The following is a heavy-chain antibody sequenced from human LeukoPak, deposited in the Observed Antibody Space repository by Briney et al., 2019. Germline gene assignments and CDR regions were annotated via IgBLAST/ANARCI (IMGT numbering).Heavy chain of an antibody. CDR3: AELGITMIGGV. CDR1: GFTFSSYA. Sequence: GGSLRLSCAASGFTFSSYAMSWVRQAPGRGLEWVSSISGDTTYTFYADSVQGRFAISRDNSKKTLYLQMNSLRAEDTAVYYCAELGITMIGGVWGKGTTVTISS. D-gene: IGHD3-10*02. CDR2: ISGDTTYT. V-gene: IGHV3-23*01. J-gene: IGHJ6*04.